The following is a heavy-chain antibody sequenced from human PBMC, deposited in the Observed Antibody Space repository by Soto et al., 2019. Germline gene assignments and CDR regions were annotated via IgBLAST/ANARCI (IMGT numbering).Heavy chain of an antibody. CDR1: GDSINSGDYY. Sequence: SETLSLTCSVSGDSINSGDYYWTWMRQAPGKGLQWVGHVYFSGSTNYNPSLKSRVTISLDTPKNQFSLKLRSVTAGDTAVYYCARVPVDTYMIYWSDPWGQGTLVTVSS. J-gene: IGHJ5*02. D-gene: IGHD5-18*01. CDR2: VYFSGST. CDR3: ARVPVDTYMIYWSDP. V-gene: IGHV4-61*08.